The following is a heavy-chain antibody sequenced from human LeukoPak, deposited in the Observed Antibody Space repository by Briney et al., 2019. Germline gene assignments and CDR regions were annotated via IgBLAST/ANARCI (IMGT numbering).Heavy chain of an antibody. V-gene: IGHV1-2*02. CDR3: ASCYYDSSGYYYFDY. Sequence: ASVKVSCKASGYTFSGHYMHWVRQAPGQGLEGMGWIKPSSGATNYAQKIRGRVTMTRDTSNRTSYMELSRLRSDDTALYYCASCYYDSSGYYYFDYWGQGTLVTVSS. D-gene: IGHD3-22*01. CDR1: GYTFSGHY. J-gene: IGHJ4*02. CDR2: IKPSSGAT.